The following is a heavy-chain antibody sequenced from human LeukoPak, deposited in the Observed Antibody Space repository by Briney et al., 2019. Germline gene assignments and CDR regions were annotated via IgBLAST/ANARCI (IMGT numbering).Heavy chain of an antibody. CDR3: ARRYCPNGVCYHDRGAFDI. CDR2: IIPSGGST. V-gene: IGHV1-46*01. CDR1: GYTFTNYY. D-gene: IGHD2-8*01. Sequence: GASVKVSCKASGYTFTNYYMHWVRQAPGQGLEWMGIIIPSGGSTTYAQKFQGRVTMTRDTSTSTVYMELSSLRSEDTAVYYCARRYCPNGVCYHDRGAFDIWGQGTMVTVSS. J-gene: IGHJ3*02.